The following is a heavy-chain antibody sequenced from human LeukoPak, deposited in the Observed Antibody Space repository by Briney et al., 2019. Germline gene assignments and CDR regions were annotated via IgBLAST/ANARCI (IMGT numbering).Heavy chain of an antibody. V-gene: IGHV3-7*01. D-gene: IGHD4/OR15-4a*01. CDR1: GFTFSTYW. CDR2: IKEDGSRE. Sequence: PGGSLRLSCAASGFTFSTYWMTWVRQAPGKALEWVANIKEDGSREYYVDSVEGRFTISRDNAKNSLYLQMDSLTAEDTAVYYCARDSPGYGAYVSWGQGTLVSVSS. CDR3: ARDSPGYGAYVS. J-gene: IGHJ1*01.